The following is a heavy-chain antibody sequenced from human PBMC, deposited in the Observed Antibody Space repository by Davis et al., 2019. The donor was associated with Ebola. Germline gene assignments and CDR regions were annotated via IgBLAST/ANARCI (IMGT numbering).Heavy chain of an antibody. V-gene: IGHV4-34*01. CDR3: ARGRGGGSYIVYYYYGMDV. CDR1: GGSFSGYY. D-gene: IGHD1-26*01. J-gene: IGHJ6*04. CDR2: INHSGST. Sequence: SETLSLTCAVYGGSFSGYYWSWIRQPPGKGLEWIGEINHSGSTNYNPSLKSRVTISVDTSKNQFSLKLSSVTAADTAVYYCARGRGGGSYIVYYYYGMDVWGKGTTVTVSS.